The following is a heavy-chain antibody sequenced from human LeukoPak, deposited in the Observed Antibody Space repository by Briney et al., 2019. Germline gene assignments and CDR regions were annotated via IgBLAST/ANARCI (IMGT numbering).Heavy chain of an antibody. J-gene: IGHJ4*02. D-gene: IGHD3-22*01. CDR2: IYYSGST. V-gene: IGHV4-59*01. Sequence: PSETLSLTCTVSGGSISSYYWSWIRQPPGKGLEWIGYIYYSGSTNYNPSLKSRVAISVDTSKNQSSLKLSSVTAADTAVYYYATAWDYYDSSGDHIHFDYWGQGTLVTVSS. CDR3: ATAWDYYDSSGDHIHFDY. CDR1: GGSISSYY.